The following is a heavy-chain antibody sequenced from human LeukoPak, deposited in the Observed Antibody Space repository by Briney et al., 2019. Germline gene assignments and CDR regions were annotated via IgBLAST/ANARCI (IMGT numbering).Heavy chain of an antibody. CDR3: ARSGGSYYGDWFDP. CDR2: IIPIFGTA. J-gene: IGHJ5*02. D-gene: IGHD1-26*01. V-gene: IGHV1-69*06. CDR1: GGTFSSYA. Sequence: GSSVKVSCKASGGTFSSYAISWVRQAPGQGLEWMGGIIPIFGTANYAQKFQGRVTITADKSTSTAYMELSSLRSEDTAVYYCARSGGSYYGDWFDPWGQGTLVTVSS.